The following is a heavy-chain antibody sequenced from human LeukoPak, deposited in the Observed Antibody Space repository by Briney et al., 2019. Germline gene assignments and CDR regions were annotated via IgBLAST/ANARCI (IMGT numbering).Heavy chain of an antibody. V-gene: IGHV1-2*02. CDR1: GYTFTGYY. J-gene: IGHJ2*01. CDR2: VNPNSGGT. Sequence: GASVKVSCKASGYTFTGYYLHWVRQAPGQGLEWMGWVNPNSGGTNFAQRFQGRVTMTRGTSISTAYMEVSSLRSDDTAVYYCASALDSFDGYFDLWGRGTLVTVSS. D-gene: IGHD3-9*01. CDR3: ASALDSFDGYFDL.